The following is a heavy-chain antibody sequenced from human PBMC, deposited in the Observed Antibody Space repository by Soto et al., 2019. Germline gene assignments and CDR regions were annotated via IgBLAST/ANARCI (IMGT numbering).Heavy chain of an antibody. Sequence: PGGSLRLSCAASGFTFSNYGMHWVHQAPGKGLEWVAVIWYDGSNKYYADSVKGRFTISRDNSKNTLFVQMNSLRAEDTAVYYCARDPSHGSGSYLDYWGQGTLVTVSS. J-gene: IGHJ4*02. V-gene: IGHV3-33*01. D-gene: IGHD3-10*01. CDR1: GFTFSNYG. CDR3: ARDPSHGSGSYLDY. CDR2: IWYDGSNK.